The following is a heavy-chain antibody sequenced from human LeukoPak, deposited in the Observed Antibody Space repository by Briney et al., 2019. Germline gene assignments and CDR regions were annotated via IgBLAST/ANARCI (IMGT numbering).Heavy chain of an antibody. CDR2: ISSSSSYI. J-gene: IGHJ3*02. CDR1: GFTFSTYT. Sequence: GGSLRLSCAASGFTFSTYTMNWVRQAPGKGLEWVSSISSSSSYIYYADSVKGRFTISRDNAKNSLYLKRTSLRAEDTALYYCARWGDRRGGAFDIWGQGTMVTVSS. CDR3: ARWGDRRGGAFDI. D-gene: IGHD3-16*01. V-gene: IGHV3-21*01.